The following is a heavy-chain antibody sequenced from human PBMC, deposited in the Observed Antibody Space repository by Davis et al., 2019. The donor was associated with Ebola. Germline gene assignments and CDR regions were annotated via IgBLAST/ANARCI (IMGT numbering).Heavy chain of an antibody. CDR2: ISSSSSYI. CDR1: GFTFSSYS. V-gene: IGHV3-21*01. J-gene: IGHJ4*02. D-gene: IGHD6-13*01. Sequence: GESLKISCAASGFTFSSYSMNWVRQAPGKGLEWVSSISSSSSYIYYADSVKGRFTISRDNAKNSLYLQMNSLRAEDTAVYYCARDRGSSWFDYWGQGTLVTVSS. CDR3: ARDRGSSWFDY.